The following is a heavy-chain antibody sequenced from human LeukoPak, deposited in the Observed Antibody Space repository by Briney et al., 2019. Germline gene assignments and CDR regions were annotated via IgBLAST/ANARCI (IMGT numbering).Heavy chain of an antibody. V-gene: IGHV4-4*07. CDR3: ARGVAAAGSFDY. Sequence: SETLSLTCTVSGGSISSYYWSWIRQPAGKGLEWIGRIYTSGSTNYNPSLKSRVTMSVDTSKNQFSLKLSPATAADTAVYYCARGVAAAGSFDYWGQGTLVTVSS. CDR2: IYTSGST. D-gene: IGHD6-13*01. J-gene: IGHJ4*02. CDR1: GGSISSYY.